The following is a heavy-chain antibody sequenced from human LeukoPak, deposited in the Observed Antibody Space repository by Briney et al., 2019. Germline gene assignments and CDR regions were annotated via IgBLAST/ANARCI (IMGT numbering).Heavy chain of an antibody. CDR2: ITDSGGTT. D-gene: IGHD2-2*01. V-gene: IGHV3-23*01. CDR3: AKREHVSRVVPASISSCCGMDV. CDR1: GFTFSSYA. J-gene: IGHJ6*02. Sequence: PGGSLRLSCVASGFTFSSYAMRWVRQAPGKGLEWVSSITDSGGTTYYADSVTGRFTISRDNSKNTLYLQMNSLRAEDTAVYYCAKREHVSRVVPASISSCCGMDVWGQGTTVTVSS.